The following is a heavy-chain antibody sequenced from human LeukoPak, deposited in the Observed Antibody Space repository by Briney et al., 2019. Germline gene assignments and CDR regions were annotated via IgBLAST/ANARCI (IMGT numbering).Heavy chain of an antibody. CDR1: GFTFSIYW. Sequence: PGGSLRLSCAASGFTFSIYWMSWVRQAPGKGLEWVANIKQDGSEKYYVDSVKGRFTISRDNAKNSLYLQMNSLRAEDTAVYYCARSRGGNYWGQGTLVTVSS. CDR2: IKQDGSEK. CDR3: ARSRGGNY. J-gene: IGHJ4*02. V-gene: IGHV3-7*01. D-gene: IGHD3-16*01.